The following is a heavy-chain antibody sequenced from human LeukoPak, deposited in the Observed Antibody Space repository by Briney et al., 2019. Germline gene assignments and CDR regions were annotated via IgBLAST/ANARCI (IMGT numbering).Heavy chain of an antibody. CDR2: INHSGST. J-gene: IGHJ6*02. V-gene: IGHV4-34*01. D-gene: IGHD3-16*02. CDR3: ARGPYVWGSYRYTTSYYYYGMDV. CDR1: GGSISSYY. Sequence: SETLSLTCTVSGGSISSYYWSWIRQPPGKGLEWIGEINHSGSTNYNPPLKSRVTISVDTSKNQFSLKPSSVTAADTAVYYCARGPYVWGSYRYTTSYYYYGMDVWGQGTTVTVSS.